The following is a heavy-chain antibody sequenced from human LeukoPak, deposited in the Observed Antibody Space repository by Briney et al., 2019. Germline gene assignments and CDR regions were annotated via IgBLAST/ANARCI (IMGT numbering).Heavy chain of an antibody. D-gene: IGHD4/OR15-4a*01. V-gene: IGHV3-72*01. CDR2: ARNRGNGYTT. J-gene: IGHJ4*02. CDR1: GFSFSDHY. CDR3: ARIMRVDYGTYYFDY. Sequence: GGSLRLSCAVSGFSFSDHYIDWVRHAPPTGLDWVGRARNRGNGYTTQYAASVKGRFTFSRDDSENTVYLQMNSLKTEDTAVYYCARIMRVDYGTYYFDYWGQGTLVTVSS.